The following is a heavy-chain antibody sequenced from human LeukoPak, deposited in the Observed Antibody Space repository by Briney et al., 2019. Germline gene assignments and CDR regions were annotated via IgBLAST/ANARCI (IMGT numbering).Heavy chain of an antibody. J-gene: IGHJ4*02. V-gene: IGHV3-53*01. D-gene: IGHD1-1*01. Sequence: GVSLTLSCVVTVLNHSNTYMSWVRQARGKGLEWVSVIYSGGRTYYADSVKGRFTMSRDNSKNTLYFQMNSLTAEDTAVYFCARGTWNPALLDSWGQGTLVTVSS. CDR1: VLNHSNTY. CDR2: IYSGGRT. CDR3: ARGTWNPALLDS.